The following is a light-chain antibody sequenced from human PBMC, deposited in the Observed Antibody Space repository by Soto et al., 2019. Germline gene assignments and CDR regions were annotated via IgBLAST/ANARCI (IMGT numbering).Light chain of an antibody. CDR3: GTWDTSLSVVV. CDR2: EIN. V-gene: IGLV1-51*02. CDR1: TSDIGNNY. Sequence: QSVLTQPPSVSAAPGQKVTISCSGSTSDIGNNYVSWYQQLPGTAPRLLIYEINKRPSGIPDRFSGSRSGTSATLGSTGLQTGDEAEYYCGTWDTSLSVVVFGGGTKLTVL. J-gene: IGLJ2*01.